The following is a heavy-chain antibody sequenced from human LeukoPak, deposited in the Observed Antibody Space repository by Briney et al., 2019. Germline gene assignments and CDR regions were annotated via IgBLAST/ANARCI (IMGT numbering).Heavy chain of an antibody. D-gene: IGHD2-21*02. Sequence: PGGSLRLSCAASGFTFDDYAMHWVRHAPGKGLEWVSGISWNSGSIGYADSVKGRFTISRDNAKNSLYLQMNSLRAEDTALYYCAKDNRAYCGGDCYVPDAFDIWGQGTMVTVSS. CDR1: GFTFDDYA. J-gene: IGHJ3*02. CDR3: AKDNRAYCGGDCYVPDAFDI. CDR2: ISWNSGSI. V-gene: IGHV3-9*01.